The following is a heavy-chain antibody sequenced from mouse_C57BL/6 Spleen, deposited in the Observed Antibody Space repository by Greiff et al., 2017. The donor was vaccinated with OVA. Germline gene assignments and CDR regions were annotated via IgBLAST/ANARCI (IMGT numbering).Heavy chain of an antibody. V-gene: IGHV5-9*01. Sequence: EVQLVESGGGLVKPGGSLKLSCAASGFTFSSYTMSWVRQTPEKRLEWVATISGGGGNTYYPDSVKGRFTISRDNAKNTLYLQMSSLRSEDTALYYCARHCNDGYYGAWFAYWGQGTLVTVSA. CDR3: ARHCNDGYYGAWFAY. CDR2: ISGGGGNT. J-gene: IGHJ3*01. CDR1: GFTFSSYT. D-gene: IGHD2-3*01.